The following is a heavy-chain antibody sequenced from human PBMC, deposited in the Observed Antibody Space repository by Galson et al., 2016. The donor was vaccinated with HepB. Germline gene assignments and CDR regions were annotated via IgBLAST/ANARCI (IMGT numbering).Heavy chain of an antibody. Sequence: CAISGDSVSSHTAGWNWIRQSPSRGLEWLGRTYYRSEWSSDYAESVKSRITIKPDTTKNQFSLQLNSVTVEDTAVYYCTRVFLLGRGFNTWGQGTLVTVSS. J-gene: IGHJ5*02. V-gene: IGHV6-1*01. D-gene: IGHD7-27*01. CDR3: TRVFLLGRGFNT. CDR1: GDSVSSHTAG. CDR2: TYYRSEWSS.